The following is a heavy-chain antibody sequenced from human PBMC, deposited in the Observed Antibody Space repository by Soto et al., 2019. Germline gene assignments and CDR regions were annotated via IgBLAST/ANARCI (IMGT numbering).Heavy chain of an antibody. CDR3: PHILKGYYYAGGGANRFDP. V-gene: IGHV2-5*02. Sequence: QITLKESGPTLVKPTQTLTLTCTFSGFSLSTSGVGVGWIRQPPGKALEWLALIYWDDDKRYSPSLKSRLTIPKNTTKNKVIFTMTTKNPVNTATYYGPHILKGYYYAGGGANRFDPWGQGPLVTVSS. CDR1: GFSLSTSGVG. J-gene: IGHJ5*02. CDR2: IYWDDDK. D-gene: IGHD3-22*01.